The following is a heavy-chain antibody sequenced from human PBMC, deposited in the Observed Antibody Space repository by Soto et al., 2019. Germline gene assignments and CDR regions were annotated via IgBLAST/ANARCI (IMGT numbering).Heavy chain of an antibody. D-gene: IGHD3-22*01. Sequence: EVQLVESGGGLVQPGGSLRLSCAASGFTFSDHYMDWVRQAPGKGLEWVGRTRNKANSYTTEYAASVKGRFTISRDDSKNPLYRQMNSLKTEDTAVYYCARVDDSSGYYYDYWGQGTLVTVSS. CDR2: TRNKANSYTT. J-gene: IGHJ4*02. CDR3: ARVDDSSGYYYDY. V-gene: IGHV3-72*01. CDR1: GFTFSDHY.